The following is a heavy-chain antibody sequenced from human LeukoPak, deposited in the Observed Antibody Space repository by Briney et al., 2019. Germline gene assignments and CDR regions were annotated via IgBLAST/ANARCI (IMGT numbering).Heavy chain of an antibody. J-gene: IGHJ4*02. Sequence: SETLSLTCTVSGGSISSSSYYWGWIRQPPGKGLEWIGSIYYSGSTYYNPSLKSRVTISVDTSKNQFSLKLSSVTASDTAVYYCARRPSSGWYVDYWGQGTLVTVSS. CDR2: IYYSGST. V-gene: IGHV4-39*01. D-gene: IGHD6-19*01. CDR1: GGSISSSSYY. CDR3: ARRPSSGWYVDY.